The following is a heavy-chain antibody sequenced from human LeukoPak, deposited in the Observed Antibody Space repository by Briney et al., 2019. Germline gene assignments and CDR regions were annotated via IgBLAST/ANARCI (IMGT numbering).Heavy chain of an antibody. CDR3: AKDHNGYYYDSSGYWKDAFDI. D-gene: IGHD3-22*01. CDR1: GFTFSSYA. CDR2: ISGSGGST. Sequence: GGSLRLSCAASGFTFSSYAMSWVRQAPGKGLEWVSAISGSGGSTYYADSVKGRFTISRDNSKNTLYLQMNSLRAEDTAVYYCAKDHNGYYYDSSGYWKDAFDIWGQGTMVTVSS. J-gene: IGHJ3*02. V-gene: IGHV3-23*01.